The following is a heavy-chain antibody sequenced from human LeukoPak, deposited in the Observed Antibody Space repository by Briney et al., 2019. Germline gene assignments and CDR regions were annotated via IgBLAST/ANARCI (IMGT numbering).Heavy chain of an antibody. CDR2: INTDGSTT. J-gene: IGHJ4*02. CDR1: GFTFSSYW. V-gene: IGHV3-74*01. D-gene: IGHD4-17*01. Sequence: GGSLRLSCAASGFTFSSYWMYWVRQAPGKGLVWVSRINTDGSTTRYADSVKGRFTISRDNAKNSLYLQMNSLRAEDTAVYYCARGGLRIDYWGQGTLVTVSS. CDR3: ARGGLRIDY.